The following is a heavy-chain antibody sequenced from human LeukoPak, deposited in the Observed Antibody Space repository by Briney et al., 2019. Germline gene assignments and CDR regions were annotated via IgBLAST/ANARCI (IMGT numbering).Heavy chain of an antibody. Sequence: GSVNVSCKASGYTFTGYYMHWVRQAPGQGLEWMGWINSNSGDTNYAQNFQGRVTMTRDTSISTAYMELSRLRSDDTAVYYCARDKSWDYWGQGTLVTVST. CDR2: INSNSGDT. V-gene: IGHV1-2*02. J-gene: IGHJ4*02. CDR3: ARDKSWDY. CDR1: GYTFTGYY.